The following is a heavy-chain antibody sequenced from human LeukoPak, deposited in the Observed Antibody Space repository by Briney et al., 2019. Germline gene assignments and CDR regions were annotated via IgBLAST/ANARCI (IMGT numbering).Heavy chain of an antibody. CDR1: GGSFSGYY. J-gene: IGHJ5*02. CDR3: ARVGYDFWSGYYWFDP. D-gene: IGHD3-3*01. V-gene: IGHV4-34*01. CDR2: INHSGST. Sequence: SETLSLTCAVYGGSFSGYYWSWIRQPPGKGLEWIGEINHSGSTNYNPSLKSRVTISVDTSKNQFSLKLSSVTAADTAVYYCARVGYDFWSGYYWFDPWGQGTLVTVPS.